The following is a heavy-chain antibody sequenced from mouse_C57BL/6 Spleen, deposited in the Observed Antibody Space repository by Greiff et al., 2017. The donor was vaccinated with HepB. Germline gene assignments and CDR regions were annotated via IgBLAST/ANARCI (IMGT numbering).Heavy chain of an antibody. CDR2: INPNYGTT. J-gene: IGHJ4*01. CDR1: GYSFTDYN. D-gene: IGHD1-1*01. V-gene: IGHV1-39*01. CDR3: ARGLYYGSSYGAMDY. Sequence: VQLKESGPELVKPGASVKISCKASGYSFTDYNMNWVKQSNGKSLEWIGVINPNYGTTSYNQKFKGKATLTVDQSSSTAYMQLNSLTSEDSAVYYCARGLYYGSSYGAMDYWGQGTSVTVSS.